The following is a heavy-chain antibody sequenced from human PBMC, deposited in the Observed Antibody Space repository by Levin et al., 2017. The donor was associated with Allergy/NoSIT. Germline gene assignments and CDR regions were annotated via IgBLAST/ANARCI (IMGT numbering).Heavy chain of an antibody. CDR1: GYIFTNYG. CDR2: ISAYSGDT. CDR3: ARDRFSSGYHFDY. V-gene: IGHV1-18*01. Sequence: AASVKVSCKTSGYIFTNYGISWVRQAPGQGLEWMGWISAYSGDTNFAQNVEGRVTLTTDTSTSTAYMELRSLRSDDTAVYYCARDRFSSGYHFDYWGQGTLVTVSS. D-gene: IGHD3-22*01. J-gene: IGHJ4*02.